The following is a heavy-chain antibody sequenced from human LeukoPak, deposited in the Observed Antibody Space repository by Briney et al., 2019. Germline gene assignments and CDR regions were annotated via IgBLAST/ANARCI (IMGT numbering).Heavy chain of an antibody. CDR1: GFTFSSYE. CDR3: ARVYGGRQVEY. J-gene: IGHJ4*02. Sequence: GGSLRLSCAASGFTFSSYEMNWVRQAPRKGLEWVSYITSGDSAIYYADSVKGRFTISGDNAKNSLYLQMNSLRAEDTAVYYCARVYGGRQVEYWGQGTLVTVSS. D-gene: IGHD4-23*01. CDR2: ITSGDSAI. V-gene: IGHV3-48*03.